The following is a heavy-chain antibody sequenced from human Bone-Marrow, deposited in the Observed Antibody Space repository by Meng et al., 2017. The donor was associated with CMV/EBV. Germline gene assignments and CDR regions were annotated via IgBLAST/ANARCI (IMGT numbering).Heavy chain of an antibody. CDR1: GGSVSSGSYY. Sequence: CTVSGGSVSSGSYYWSWIRQPPGKGLEWIGYIYYSGSTNYNPSLKSRVTISVDTSKNQFSLKLSSVTAADTAVYYCARGWEPAEFDPWGQGTLVTSPQ. D-gene: IGHD1-26*01. CDR3: ARGWEPAEFDP. V-gene: IGHV4-61*01. J-gene: IGHJ5*02. CDR2: IYYSGST.